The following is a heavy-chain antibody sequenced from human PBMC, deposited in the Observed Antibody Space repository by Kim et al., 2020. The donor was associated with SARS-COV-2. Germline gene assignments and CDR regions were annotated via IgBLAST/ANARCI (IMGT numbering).Heavy chain of an antibody. CDR3: ARDFTADYFDY. CDR2: KK. J-gene: IGHJ4*02. Sequence: KKYYAESGKGRFNVSRDKSNNPLYLQVNSLKAEDTAVYYCARDFTADYFDYWGQGTLVTVSS. D-gene: IGHD2-21*02. V-gene: IGHV3-33*01.